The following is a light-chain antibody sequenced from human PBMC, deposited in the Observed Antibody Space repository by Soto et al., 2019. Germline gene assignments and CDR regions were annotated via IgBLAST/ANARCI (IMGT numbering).Light chain of an antibody. Sequence: DIQMTQSPSTLSASVGDRVTITCRASQSISSWLAWYQQKPGKAPKLLIYKASSLESGVPSRFSGSGSGTEFTLTSSSLQPDDFATFYCQQYNRYPPTFGGGTKVEIK. J-gene: IGKJ4*01. CDR1: QSISSW. V-gene: IGKV1-5*03. CDR2: KAS. CDR3: QQYNRYPPT.